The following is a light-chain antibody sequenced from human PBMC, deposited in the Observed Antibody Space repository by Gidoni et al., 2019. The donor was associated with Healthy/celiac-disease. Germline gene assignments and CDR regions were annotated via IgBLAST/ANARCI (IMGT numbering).Light chain of an antibody. V-gene: IGLV1-51*01. CDR1: SPNIMNNY. J-gene: IGLJ1*01. CDR3: GTWDSSLSAGV. Sequence: SVLTQPPSVSAAPGQNVTISCSGSSPNIMNNYVSWYQQLPGTAPKLLIYDNSTRPSAIPVRFSGSESGTSATLGITGLQTGDEADYYCGTWDSSLSAGVFGAGTKVTVL. CDR2: DNS.